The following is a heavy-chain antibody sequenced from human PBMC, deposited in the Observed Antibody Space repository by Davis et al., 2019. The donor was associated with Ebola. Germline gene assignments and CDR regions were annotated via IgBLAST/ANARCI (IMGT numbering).Heavy chain of an antibody. V-gene: IGHV3-48*03. CDR2: TSGSATST. Sequence: GGSLRPPCAASGFPFYRYEMNWVRQAPGKGLEWVPYTSGSATSTFYADSVKGRFTISRDNARDSLYLQMDSLRVEDTAIYYCARDAFSLSRYDTEDNWGQGTLVTVSS. CDR1: GFPFYRYE. J-gene: IGHJ4*02. D-gene: IGHD3-9*01. CDR3: ARDAFSLSRYDTEDN.